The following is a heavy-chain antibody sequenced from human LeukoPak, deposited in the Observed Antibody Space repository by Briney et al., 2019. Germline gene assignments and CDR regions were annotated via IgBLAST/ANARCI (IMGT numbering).Heavy chain of an antibody. CDR2: ISPSGDIT. CDR3: VRDLHWGGFDV. J-gene: IGHJ3*01. CDR1: GFTFSTYW. V-gene: IGHV3-23*01. D-gene: IGHD7-27*01. Sequence: QPGGSLRLSCAASGFTFSTYWMNWFRQAPGKGLEWVSGISPSGDITYYADSVMGRFSISRDNPKSTVSLQMSSLRAEDAALYYCVRDLHWGGFDVWGQGTMVTVSS.